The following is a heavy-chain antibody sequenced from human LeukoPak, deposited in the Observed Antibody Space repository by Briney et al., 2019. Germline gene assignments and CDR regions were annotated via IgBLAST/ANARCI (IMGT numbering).Heavy chain of an antibody. V-gene: IGHV3-7*04. CDR2: IKQDGSEK. CDR3: ARDGSGSYFNWFDP. Sequence: GGSLRLSCAASGFTFSSYWMSWVRQAPGKGLEWVANIKQDGSEKYYVDSVKGRFTISRDNAKNSLYLQMNSLRAEGTAVDYCARDGSGSYFNWFDPWGQGTLVTVSS. J-gene: IGHJ5*02. D-gene: IGHD3-10*01. CDR1: GFTFSSYW.